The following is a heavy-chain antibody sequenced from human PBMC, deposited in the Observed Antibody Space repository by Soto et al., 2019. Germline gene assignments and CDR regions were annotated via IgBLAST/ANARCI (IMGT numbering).Heavy chain of an antibody. CDR2: IIPIFGTA. CDR3: ARELSFIAAAGTTPFDY. J-gene: IGHJ4*02. Sequence: ASVKVSCKASGGTFSSYAISWVRQAPGQGLEWMGGIIPIFGTADYAQKFQGRVTITADESTSTAYMELSSLRSEDTAVYYCARELSFIAAAGTTPFDYWGQGTLVTVSS. V-gene: IGHV1-69*13. D-gene: IGHD6-13*01. CDR1: GGTFSSYA.